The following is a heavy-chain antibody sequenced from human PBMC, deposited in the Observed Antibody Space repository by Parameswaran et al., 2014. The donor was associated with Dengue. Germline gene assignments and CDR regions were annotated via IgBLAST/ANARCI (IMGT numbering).Heavy chain of an antibody. V-gene: IGHV5-10-1*01. CDR2: IEPSDSYT. D-gene: IGHD2-15*01. CDR3: ARPYCSNGYCYSIAY. Sequence: VHQMPGKGLEWMGRIEPSDSYTKYSPSFQGRVTISTDKSISTAYLQWDSLEASDTAMYYCARPYCSNGYCYSIAYWGQGTLVTVSS. J-gene: IGHJ4*02.